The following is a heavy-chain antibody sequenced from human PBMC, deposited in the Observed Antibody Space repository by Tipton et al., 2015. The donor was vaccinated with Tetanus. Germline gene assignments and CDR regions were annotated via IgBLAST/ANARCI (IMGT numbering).Heavy chain of an antibody. CDR1: GYTFTSYD. V-gene: IGHV1-8*01. D-gene: IGHD3-3*01. Sequence: QSGPEVKKPGASVKVSCKTSGYTFTSYDINWVRQATGQGLEWMGWMKPNSGSTGYAQKFRGRVTMTRDTSINTAYMELSDLRSEDTAVYYCVSSPRFRTGRFESWGQGTHVTVSP. J-gene: IGHJ4*02. CDR2: MKPNSGST. CDR3: VSSPRFRTGRFES.